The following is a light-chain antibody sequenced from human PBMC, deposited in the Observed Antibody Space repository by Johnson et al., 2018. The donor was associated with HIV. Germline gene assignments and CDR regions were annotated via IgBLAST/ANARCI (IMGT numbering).Light chain of an antibody. CDR3: GTWDSSLTSYV. CDR2: ENN. J-gene: IGLJ1*01. V-gene: IGLV1-51*02. Sequence: QPVLTQPPSVSAAPGQKVTISCSGSSSNIGSNYVSWYQQVPGTAPKLLIYENNKRPSGIPDRFSGSKSGPSATLGITGLQTGDEADYYCGTWDSSLTSYVFGAGTKVTVL. CDR1: SSNIGSNY.